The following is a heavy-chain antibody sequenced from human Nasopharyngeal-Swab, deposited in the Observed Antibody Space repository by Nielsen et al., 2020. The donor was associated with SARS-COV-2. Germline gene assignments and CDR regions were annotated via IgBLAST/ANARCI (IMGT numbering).Heavy chain of an antibody. D-gene: IGHD3-3*01. CDR1: GYSFSTYW. CDR2: IYPDDSDT. V-gene: IGHV5-51*01. CDR3: ARGVGMGDKNWFDP. Sequence: GESLKISCKGSGYSFSTYWIGWVRQMPGKGLEWMGIIYPDDSDTTYSPSFQGQVTISTDTSISTAYLQWSSLKASDTAVYYCARGVGMGDKNWFDPWGQGTLVTVSS. J-gene: IGHJ5*02.